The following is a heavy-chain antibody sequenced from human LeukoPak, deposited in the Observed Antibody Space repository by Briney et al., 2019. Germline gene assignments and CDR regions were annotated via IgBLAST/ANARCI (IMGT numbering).Heavy chain of an antibody. D-gene: IGHD6-13*01. J-gene: IGHJ4*02. CDR3: AKSQQVVPPYFDY. V-gene: IGHV3-23*01. Sequence: GGSLRLSCAASGFTFSSYAMSWVRQAPGKGLEWVSGLSGSGGSTYYADSVKGRFTISRDNSKNTLYLQMNSLRAEDTAVYYCAKSQQVVPPYFDYWGQGTLVTVSS. CDR2: LSGSGGST. CDR1: GFTFSSYA.